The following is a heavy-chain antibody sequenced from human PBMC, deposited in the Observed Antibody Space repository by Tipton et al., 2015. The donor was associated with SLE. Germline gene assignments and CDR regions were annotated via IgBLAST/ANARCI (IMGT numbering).Heavy chain of an antibody. D-gene: IGHD6-13*01. V-gene: IGHV4-38-2*01. Sequence: LRLSCAASGFTFSSYSMNWIRQPPGKGLEWIGSIYHSGSTYYNPSLKSRVTISVDTSKNQFSLKLSSVTAADTAVYYCVGIARGYWGQGTLVTVSS. CDR2: IYHSGST. J-gene: IGHJ4*02. CDR3: VGIARGY. CDR1: GFTFSSYS.